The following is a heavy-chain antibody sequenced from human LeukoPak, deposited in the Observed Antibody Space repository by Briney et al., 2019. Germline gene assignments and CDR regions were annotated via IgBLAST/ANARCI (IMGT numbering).Heavy chain of an antibody. CDR1: GFTFNSYA. V-gene: IGHV3-23*01. Sequence: GGSLRLSCAASGFTFNSYAMSWVRQAPGKGLEWVSTISGSGGNTYYADSVKGRFTISRDNSKNTLYLHMNSLRAEDTAVYYCARGITVIVVHTSNYYGMDVWGQGTTVTVSS. D-gene: IGHD3-22*01. CDR2: ISGSGGNT. J-gene: IGHJ6*02. CDR3: ARGITVIVVHTSNYYGMDV.